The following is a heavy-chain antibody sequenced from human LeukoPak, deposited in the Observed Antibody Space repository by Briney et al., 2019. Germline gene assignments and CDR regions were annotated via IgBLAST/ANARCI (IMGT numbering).Heavy chain of an antibody. D-gene: IGHD4-11*01. CDR3: ARDHYSNPPDP. J-gene: IGHJ5*02. V-gene: IGHV1-69*04. Sequence: EASVKVSCKASGGTFSSYAISWVRQAPGQGLEWMGRIIPILGIANYAQKFQGRVTMTTDTSTSTAYMELRSLRSDDTAVYYCARDHYSNPPDPWGQGTLVTVSS. CDR1: GGTFSSYA. CDR2: IIPILGIA.